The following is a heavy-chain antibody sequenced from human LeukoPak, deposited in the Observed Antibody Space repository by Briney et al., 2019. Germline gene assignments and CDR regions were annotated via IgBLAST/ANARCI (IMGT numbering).Heavy chain of an antibody. J-gene: IGHJ4*02. CDR3: ARSGTYQHSSSYDY. D-gene: IGHD6-13*01. CDR1: GDSIGSSTYY. V-gene: IGHV4-39*01. Sequence: SETLSLTCAVSGDSIGSSTYYWGWIRQSPGKGLEWIGTIYYSGRTYHNPSLKSRVTISVDTSRNQFSLKLSSVTAADTAVYYCARSGTYQHSSSYDYWGQGTLVTVSS. CDR2: IYYSGRT.